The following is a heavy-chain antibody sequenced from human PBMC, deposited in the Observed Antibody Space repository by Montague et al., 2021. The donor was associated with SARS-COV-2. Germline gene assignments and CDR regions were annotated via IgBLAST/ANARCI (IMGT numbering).Heavy chain of an antibody. CDR2: IYYSGTT. Sequence: SETLSLTCSVSSGSIISSGYYWGWIRQPPGKELEWIGNIYYSGTTYYNPSLQSRDTISVDTSKSHLSLRLSSVTAADTAVYFCARGMIRGVTTPFDYWGQGSQVTVSS. CDR3: ARGMIRGVTTPFDY. J-gene: IGHJ4*02. CDR1: SGSIISSGYY. D-gene: IGHD3-10*01. V-gene: IGHV4-39*02.